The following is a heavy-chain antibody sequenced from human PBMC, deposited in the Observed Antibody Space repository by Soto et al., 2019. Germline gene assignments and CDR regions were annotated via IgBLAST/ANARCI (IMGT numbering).Heavy chain of an antibody. D-gene: IGHD3-10*01. V-gene: IGHV3-30*18. CDR3: AKGGLWFGESEY. CDR2: ISYDGSNK. J-gene: IGHJ4*02. Sequence: QVQLVESGGGVVQPGRSLRLSCAASGFTFSSYGMHWVRQAPGKGLEWVAVISYDGSNKYYADSVKGRFTISRDNSKNTLYLQMNSQRAEDTAVYYCAKGGLWFGESEYWGQGTLVTVSS. CDR1: GFTFSSYG.